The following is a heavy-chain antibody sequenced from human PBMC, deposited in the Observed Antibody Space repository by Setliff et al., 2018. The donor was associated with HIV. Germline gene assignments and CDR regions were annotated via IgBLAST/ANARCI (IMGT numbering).Heavy chain of an antibody. CDR3: ARDADWGWDY. Sequence: GESLKISCAASGFAFNRRWMAWVRQAPGKGLEWVANIKPDGSERYHVDSLKGRFTISRDNAQNSLYLQMNTLRVEDTAVYFCARDADWGWDYWGQGTLVTVSS. J-gene: IGHJ4*02. CDR2: IKPDGSER. CDR1: GFAFNRRW. V-gene: IGHV3-7*03. D-gene: IGHD2-21*01.